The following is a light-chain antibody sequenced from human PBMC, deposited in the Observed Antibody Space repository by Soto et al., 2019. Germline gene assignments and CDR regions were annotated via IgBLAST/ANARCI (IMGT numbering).Light chain of an antibody. Sequence: EIVLTQSPGTLSLSPGERATLSCRASQSVSSSYLAWYQQKPGQAPRLLIYGAFNRAGGVPDRFSVSGSGTDFTLTISRLEPGDFAVYYCQQYGDSPRSFGQGTKVDIK. V-gene: IGKV3-20*01. J-gene: IGKJ1*01. CDR3: QQYGDSPRS. CDR2: GAF. CDR1: QSVSSSY.